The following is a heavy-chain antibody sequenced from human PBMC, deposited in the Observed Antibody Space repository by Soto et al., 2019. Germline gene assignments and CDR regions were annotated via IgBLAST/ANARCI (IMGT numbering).Heavy chain of an antibody. J-gene: IGHJ4*02. Sequence: GGSLRLSCAASGFTFSSYAMSWVRQAPGKGLEWVSAISGSGGSTYYADSVKGRFTISRDNSKNTLYLKMNSLRAEDTAVYYCAKDMVGREIVVVAAAIYEEFDDWGQGTLVTVSS. CDR3: AKDMVGREIVVVAAAIYEEFDD. V-gene: IGHV3-23*01. CDR1: GFTFSSYA. CDR2: ISGSGGST. D-gene: IGHD2-2*01.